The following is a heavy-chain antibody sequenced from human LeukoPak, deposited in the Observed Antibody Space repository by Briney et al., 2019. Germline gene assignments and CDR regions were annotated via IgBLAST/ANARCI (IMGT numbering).Heavy chain of an antibody. D-gene: IGHD6-13*01. V-gene: IGHV4-34*01. J-gene: IGHJ4*02. CDR1: GGSFSGYY. Sequence: SETLSLTCAVYGGSFSGYYWSWIRQPPGKGLEWIGEINHSGSTNYNPSLKSRVTISVDTSKNQFSLKLSSVTAADTAVYYCASLIAAAGTSAWGQGTLVTASS. CDR2: INHSGST. CDR3: ASLIAAAGTSA.